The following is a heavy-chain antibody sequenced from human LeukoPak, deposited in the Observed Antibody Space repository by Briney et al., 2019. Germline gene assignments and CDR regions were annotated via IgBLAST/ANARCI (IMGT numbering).Heavy chain of an antibody. V-gene: IGHV4-39*07. CDR2: IYYSGST. Sequence: SETLSLTCTVSGGSISSSSYYWGWIRQPPGKGLEWIGSIYYSGSTYYNPSLKSRVTISVDTSKNQFSLKLSSVTAADTAVYYCARDGLLWFGENYWGQGTLVTVSS. CDR3: ARDGLLWFGENY. CDR1: GGSISSSSYY. D-gene: IGHD3-10*01. J-gene: IGHJ4*02.